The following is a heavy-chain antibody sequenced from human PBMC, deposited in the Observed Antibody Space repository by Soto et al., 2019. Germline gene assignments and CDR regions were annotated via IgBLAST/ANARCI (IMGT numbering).Heavy chain of an antibody. CDR1: GFTFSSYA. V-gene: IGHV3-23*01. CDR2: ISGSGGST. J-gene: IGHJ6*02. Sequence: PGGSLRLSCAASGFTFSSYAMSWVRQAPGKGLEWVSAISGSGGSTYYADSVKGRFTTSRDNSKNTLYLQMNSLRAEDTAVYYCAIPRGTTVITNYYYYGMDVWGQGTTVTVSS. D-gene: IGHD4-4*01. CDR3: AIPRGTTVITNYYYYGMDV.